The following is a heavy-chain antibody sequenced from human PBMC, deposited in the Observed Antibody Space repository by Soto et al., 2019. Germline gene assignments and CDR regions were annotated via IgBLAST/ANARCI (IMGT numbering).Heavy chain of an antibody. Sequence: SCKASGYTFTSYDINWVRQATGQGLEWMGWMTPNSGHTGYAQKFRGRVTMTRNTSISTAYMELSSLRSEDTAVYYCARVQQRYSGTYLAYWGQGTLVTVSS. V-gene: IGHV1-8*01. J-gene: IGHJ4*02. D-gene: IGHD1-26*01. CDR1: GYTFTSYD. CDR3: ARVQQRYSGTYLAY. CDR2: MTPNSGHT.